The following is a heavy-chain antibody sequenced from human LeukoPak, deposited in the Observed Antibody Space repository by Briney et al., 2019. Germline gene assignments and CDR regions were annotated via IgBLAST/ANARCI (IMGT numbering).Heavy chain of an antibody. CDR2: ISWNSGSI. CDR3: AKDKSAGDHHYYYYMDV. D-gene: IGHD2-21*02. Sequence: GGSLRLSCVASGFTFDDYAMHWVRQAPGKGLEWVSGISWNSGSITYAAAVEGRFIISRDNAKNTLYLQMNNLRAEDTALYYCAKDKSAGDHHYYYYMDVWGKGTTVAVSS. J-gene: IGHJ6*03. V-gene: IGHV3-9*01. CDR1: GFTFDDYA.